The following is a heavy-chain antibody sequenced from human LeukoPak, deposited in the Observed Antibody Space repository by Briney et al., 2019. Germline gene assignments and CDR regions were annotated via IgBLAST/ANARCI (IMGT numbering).Heavy chain of an antibody. CDR1: GGSISMGGYY. D-gene: IGHD3-16*02. V-gene: IGHV4-31*03. CDR3: ARKGSLGELSPYFDY. Sequence: SETLSLTCTVSGGSISMGGYYWSWIRQHPGKGLEWIGYIYYSGSTYYNPSLKSRVTISVDTSKNQFSLKLSSVTAADTAVYYCARKGSLGELSPYFDYWGQGTLVTVSS. J-gene: IGHJ4*02. CDR2: IYYSGST.